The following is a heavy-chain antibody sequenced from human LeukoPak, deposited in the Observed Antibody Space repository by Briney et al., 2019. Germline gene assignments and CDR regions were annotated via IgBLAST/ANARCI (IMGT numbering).Heavy chain of an antibody. CDR1: GYTFTSYD. D-gene: IGHD2-2*01. J-gene: IGHJ6*03. CDR3: VREWDCSGTSCSTNFYYYMDV. Sequence: ASVKVSCKASGYTFTSYDINWVRQATGQGLEWMGWMNPNSGNTGYAQKFQGRVTMTRNTSISTAYMELTSLRSEDTAVYYCVREWDCSGTSCSTNFYYYMDVWGKGTTVTVSS. V-gene: IGHV1-8*01. CDR2: MNPNSGNT.